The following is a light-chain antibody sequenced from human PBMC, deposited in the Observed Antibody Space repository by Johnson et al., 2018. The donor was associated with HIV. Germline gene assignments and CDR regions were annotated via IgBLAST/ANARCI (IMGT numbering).Light chain of an antibody. CDR1: SSTIGNNY. V-gene: IGLV1-51*01. CDR3: GTWDTSLSAGGV. J-gene: IGLJ1*01. CDR2: NNN. Sequence: QSVLTHPPSVSAAPGQKVTISCSGRSSTIGNNYVSWYQVLPGTAPKLLISNNNERPSGIPDRFSGSKSLPSATLGITGLQSGDDADYYCGTWDTSLSAGGVVGTGTKVTVL.